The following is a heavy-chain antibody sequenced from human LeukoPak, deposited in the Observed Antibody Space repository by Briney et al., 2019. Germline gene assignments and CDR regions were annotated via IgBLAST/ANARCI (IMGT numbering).Heavy chain of an antibody. CDR1: GYTFTSYY. V-gene: IGHV1-2*02. CDR2: INPNSGGT. J-gene: IGHJ4*02. Sequence: GASVKVSCKASGYTFTSYYMHWVRQAPGQGLEWMGWINPNSGGTNYAQKFQGRVTMTRDTSVSTAYMDLSRLRSDDTAVYYCARGSGWERIDYWGQGTLVTVSS. CDR3: ARGSGWERIDY. D-gene: IGHD6-19*01.